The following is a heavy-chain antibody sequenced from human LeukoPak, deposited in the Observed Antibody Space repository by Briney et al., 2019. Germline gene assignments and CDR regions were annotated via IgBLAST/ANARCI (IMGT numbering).Heavy chain of an antibody. CDR2: IYHSGST. V-gene: IGHV4-4*02. CDR1: GGSISSSTW. D-gene: IGHD3-9*01. Sequence: PSGTLSLTCAVSGGSISSSTWWSWVRQPPGKGLEWIGEIYHSGSTNYNPSLKSRVTISVDKSKNQFSLKLSSVTAADTAVYYCAREGGYNILHWSPWGQGTLVTVSS. CDR3: AREGGYNILHWSP. J-gene: IGHJ5*02.